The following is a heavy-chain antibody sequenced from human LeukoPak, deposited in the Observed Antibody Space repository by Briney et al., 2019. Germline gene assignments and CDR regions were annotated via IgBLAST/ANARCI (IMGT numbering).Heavy chain of an antibody. V-gene: IGHV1-69*05. D-gene: IGHD3-3*01. CDR3: ARGSSYDFWSGYFDY. CDR2: IIPIFGTA. CDR1: GGNFSSYA. J-gene: IGHJ4*02. Sequence: SVKVSCKASGGNFSSYAISWVRQAPGQGLEWMGGIIPIFGTANYAQKFQGRVTITTDESTSTAYMELSSLRSEDTAVYYCARGSSYDFWSGYFDYWGQGTLVTVSS.